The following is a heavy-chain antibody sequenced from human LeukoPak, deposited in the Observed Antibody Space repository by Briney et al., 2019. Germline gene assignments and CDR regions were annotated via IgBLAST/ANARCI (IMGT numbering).Heavy chain of an antibody. D-gene: IGHD3-3*01. V-gene: IGHV4-38-2*01. CDR3: ARGRYVSITIFGVPTRGKFDY. J-gene: IGHJ4*02. CDR2: IYHSGST. CDR1: GYSISSGYY. Sequence: SETLSLTCAVSGYSISSGYYWGWIRQPPGKGLEWIGSIYHSGSTYYNPSLKSRVTISVDTSKNQFSLKLSSVTAADTAVYYCARGRYVSITIFGVPTRGKFDYWGQGTLVTVSS.